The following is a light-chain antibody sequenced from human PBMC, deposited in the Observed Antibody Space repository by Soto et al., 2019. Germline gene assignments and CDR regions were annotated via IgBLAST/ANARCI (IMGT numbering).Light chain of an antibody. CDR2: EVS. CDR1: SSDVGGYNY. Sequence: QSVLTQPPSASGSPGQSVTISCTGTSSDVGGYNYVSWYQQHPGKAPKLMIYEVSKRPSGVPDRFSGSKSGNTASLTVSGLQAEDEADYYCAAWDDSLNGSYVFGPGTKVTVL. CDR3: AAWDDSLNGSYV. V-gene: IGLV2-8*01. J-gene: IGLJ1*01.